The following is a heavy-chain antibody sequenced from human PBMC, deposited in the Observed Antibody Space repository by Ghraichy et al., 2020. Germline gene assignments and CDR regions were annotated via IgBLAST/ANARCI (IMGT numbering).Heavy chain of an antibody. D-gene: IGHD4-11*01. CDR3: ARRAGDYSRPNMDV. CDR1: ADSIRSYY. Sequence: SETLSLTCTISADSIRSYYWSWIRQAPGKGLECVGYVYYSGSPAYNPSLEDRATISLDTYRKQLSLKLRSVTSADTGVYYCARRAGDYSRPNMDVWGQGTAVTVS. CDR2: VYYSGSP. V-gene: IGHV4-59*01. J-gene: IGHJ6*02.